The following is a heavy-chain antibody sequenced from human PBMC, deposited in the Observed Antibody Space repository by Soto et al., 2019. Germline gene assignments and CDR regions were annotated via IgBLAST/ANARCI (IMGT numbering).Heavy chain of an antibody. J-gene: IGHJ4*01. Sequence: GASGKVSCKVSGKTLSEVSIHWVRQAPGIGIEWMGGFEPEDGEIVYAQIFQGRVTMTEGTSTDTAYMEVSSLRSEDTAVYYCATQALISSHPGVGASYFDRWGQASLVTVSS. CDR2: FEPEDGEI. V-gene: IGHV1-24*01. CDR3: ATQALISSHPGVGASYFDR. D-gene: IGHD3-3*01. CDR1: GKTLSEVS.